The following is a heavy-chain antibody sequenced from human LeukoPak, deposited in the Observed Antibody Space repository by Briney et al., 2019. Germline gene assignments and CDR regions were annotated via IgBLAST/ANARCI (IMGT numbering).Heavy chain of an antibody. Sequence: ASVKVSCKVSGYTLTELSMHWVRQAPGKGLEWMGGFDPEDGETIYAQKFQGRVTMTEDTSTDTAYMELSSLRSEDTAVYYCTRHAGRWLDEPFDYWGQGTLVTVSS. CDR3: TRHAGRWLDEPFDY. CDR1: GYTLTELS. CDR2: FDPEDGET. D-gene: IGHD5-24*01. J-gene: IGHJ4*02. V-gene: IGHV1-24*01.